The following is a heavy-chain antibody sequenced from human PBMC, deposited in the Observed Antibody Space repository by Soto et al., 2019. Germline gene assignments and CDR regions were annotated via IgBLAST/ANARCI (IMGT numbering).Heavy chain of an antibody. D-gene: IGHD2-8*01. J-gene: IGHJ6*02. CDR2: ISHSGST. Sequence: SDTLSLTCAVSGASIRSGGYSWNWFRLPPGKGLEWIGYISHSGSTYYNPSLKSRVTISVDKSKNQSSLKLSSVTAADTAVYYCARDQTQGYCTNGVCYSYYYGMDVCGQGTRSP. CDR3: ARDQTQGYCTNGVCYSYYYGMDV. CDR1: GASIRSGGYS. V-gene: IGHV4-30-2*01.